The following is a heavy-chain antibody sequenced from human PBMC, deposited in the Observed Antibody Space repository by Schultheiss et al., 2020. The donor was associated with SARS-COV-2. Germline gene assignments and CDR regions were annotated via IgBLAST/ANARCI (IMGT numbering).Heavy chain of an antibody. V-gene: IGHV3-48*03. CDR1: GFTFSSYE. CDR2: ISSSGSTI. CDR3: ARSSNGTFDH. D-gene: IGHD1-26*01. J-gene: IGHJ4*02. Sequence: GESLKISCAASGFTFSSYEMNWVRQAPGKGLEWVSYISSSGSTIYYADSVKGRFTISRDNAKNTLYLQMHSLRPEDTAVYFCARSSNGTFDHWGQGTLVTVSS.